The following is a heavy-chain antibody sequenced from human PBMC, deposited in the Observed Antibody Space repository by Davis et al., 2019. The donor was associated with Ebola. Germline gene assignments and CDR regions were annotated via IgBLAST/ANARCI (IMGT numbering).Heavy chain of an antibody. V-gene: IGHV5-51*01. CDR3: ARQIRSSGYFDY. D-gene: IGHD6-19*01. CDR2: IYPGDSDT. J-gene: IGHJ4*02. CDR1: GYSFTSYW. Sequence: KVSCKGSGYSFTSYWIGWVRQMPGKGLEWLGIIYPGDSDTRYSPSFQGQVTISADKSISTAYLQWSSLKASDTAMYYCARQIRSSGYFDYWGQGTLVTVSS.